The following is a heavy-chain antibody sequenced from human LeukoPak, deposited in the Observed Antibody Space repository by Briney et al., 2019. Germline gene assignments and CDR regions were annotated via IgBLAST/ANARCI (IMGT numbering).Heavy chain of an antibody. J-gene: IGHJ4*02. V-gene: IGHV4-34*01. CDR2: INHSGST. CDR3: ALTSSLVVNQY. D-gene: IGHD3-22*01. CDR1: GGSFSGYY. Sequence: SETLSLTCAVYGGSFSGYYWSWIRQPPGKGLEWIGEINHSGSTNYNPSLKSRVTISVDMSKNQFSLKLSSVTAADTAVYYCALTSSLVVNQYRGQGTLVTVSS.